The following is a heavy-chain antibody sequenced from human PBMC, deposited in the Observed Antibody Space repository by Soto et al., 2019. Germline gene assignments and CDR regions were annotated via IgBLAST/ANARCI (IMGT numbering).Heavy chain of an antibody. D-gene: IGHD2-2*01. Sequence: EVQLLESGGGLVQPGGSLRLSCAASGFTFSSYAMSWVRQAPGKGLEWVSVISGSGDFTFHAESVKGRFTISRDHSKTTLYLQMNTLRAEDTAIYYCAKTQNAILDYWGQGTLVTVSS. CDR2: ISGSGDFT. V-gene: IGHV3-23*01. CDR1: GFTFSSYA. J-gene: IGHJ4*02. CDR3: AKTQNAILDY.